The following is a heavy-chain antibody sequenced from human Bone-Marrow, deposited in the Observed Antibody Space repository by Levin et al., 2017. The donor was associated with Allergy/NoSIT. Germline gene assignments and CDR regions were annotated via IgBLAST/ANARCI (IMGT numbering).Heavy chain of an antibody. J-gene: IGHJ5*02. CDR2: VKPKNDGGTT. V-gene: IGHV3-15*01. CDR3: TTDRGPRYCSRTTCSWTS. CDR1: GFTFTNGW. Sequence: GGSLRLSCAASGFTFTNGWMNWVRQAPGKGLEWVGRVKPKNDGGTTDYAAPVKGRFTISRDDSKNTLYLQMNSLKTEDTAVYYCTTDRGPRYCSRTTCSWTSWGQGTLVTVSS. D-gene: IGHD2-2*01.